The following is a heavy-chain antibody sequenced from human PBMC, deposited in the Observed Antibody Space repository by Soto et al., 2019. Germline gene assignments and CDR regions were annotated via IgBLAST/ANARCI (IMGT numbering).Heavy chain of an antibody. V-gene: IGHV1-2*04. CDR1: GYTSTGYY. CDR3: ARVGLLWFGELDY. CDR2: INPNSGGT. D-gene: IGHD3-10*01. J-gene: IGHJ4*02. Sequence: ASVKVSCKASGYTSTGYYMYWVRQAPGQGLEWMGWINPNSGGTNYAQKFQGWVTMTRDTSTSTAYMELSRLRSDDTAVYYCARVGLLWFGELDYWGQGTLVTVSS.